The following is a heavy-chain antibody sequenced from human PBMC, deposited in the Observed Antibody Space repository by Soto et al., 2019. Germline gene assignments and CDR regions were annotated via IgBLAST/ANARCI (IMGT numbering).Heavy chain of an antibody. D-gene: IGHD3-10*01. V-gene: IGHV4-59*01. J-gene: IGHJ4*02. Sequence: SETLSLTCNVSGGSISSYYWSWIRQPPGKGLEWIGYIYYTGNTDYNPSLKSRVTMSVDTSKNQFSLNLSSVTAADTAVYYCARGRGVTMVRGVGYFDYWGQGTLVTVSS. CDR3: ARGRGVTMVRGVGYFDY. CDR1: GGSISSYY. CDR2: IYYTGNT.